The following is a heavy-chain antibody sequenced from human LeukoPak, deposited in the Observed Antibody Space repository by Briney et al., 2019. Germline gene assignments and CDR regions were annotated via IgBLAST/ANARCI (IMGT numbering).Heavy chain of an antibody. CDR2: IRFDGSNK. J-gene: IGHJ4*02. Sequence: GGSLRLSCAASGFTFSSYDMHWVRQAPGKGLEWVAFIRFDGSNKDYADSVKGRFTISRDNSKNTLYLQMNTLRAEDTAVYYCAKRDCWGQGTLVTVSS. V-gene: IGHV3-30*02. CDR3: AKRDC. CDR1: GFTFSSYD.